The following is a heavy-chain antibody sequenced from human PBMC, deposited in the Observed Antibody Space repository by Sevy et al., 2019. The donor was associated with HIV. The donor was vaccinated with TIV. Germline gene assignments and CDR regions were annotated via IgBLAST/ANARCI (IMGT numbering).Heavy chain of an antibody. V-gene: IGHV1-69*13. CDR2: IIPIFGTA. Sequence: ASVKVSCKASGGTFSSYAISWVRQAPGQGLEWMGGIIPIFGTANYAQKFQGRVTITADESTSTAYMELSSLRSEDTAGYYCALHPAAAAGAFDIWGQGTMVTVSS. D-gene: IGHD6-13*01. CDR1: GGTFSSYA. J-gene: IGHJ3*02. CDR3: ALHPAAAAGAFDI.